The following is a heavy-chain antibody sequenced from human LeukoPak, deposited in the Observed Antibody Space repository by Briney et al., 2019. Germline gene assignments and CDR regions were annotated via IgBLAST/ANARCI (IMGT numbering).Heavy chain of an antibody. Sequence: GASVKVSCKASGYTFTSYGISWVRQAPGQGLEGMGWISAYNGNTNYAQKLQGRVTMTTDTSTSTAYMELRSLRSDDTAVYYCARGPYYYDSSGYYYHRFDYWGQGTLVTVSS. D-gene: IGHD3-22*01. V-gene: IGHV1-18*01. CDR2: ISAYNGNT. J-gene: IGHJ4*02. CDR3: ARGPYYYDSSGYYYHRFDY. CDR1: GYTFTSYG.